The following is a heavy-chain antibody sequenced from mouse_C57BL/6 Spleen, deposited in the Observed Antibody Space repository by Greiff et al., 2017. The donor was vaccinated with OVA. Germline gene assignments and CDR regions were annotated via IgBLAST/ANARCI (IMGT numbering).Heavy chain of an antibody. V-gene: IGHV1-81*01. CDR3: ARGGAAVGLDMDG. J-gene: IGHJ4*01. Sequence: QVQLKQSGAELARPGASVKLSCKASGYTFTSYGISWVKQRTGQGLEWIGEIYPRSGNTYYNEKFKGKATLTADKSSSTAYMELRSLTSEDSAVYVCARGGAAVGLDMDGWGQGTTVTVAS. CDR2: IYPRSGNT. D-gene: IGHD1-1*01. CDR1: GYTFTSYG.